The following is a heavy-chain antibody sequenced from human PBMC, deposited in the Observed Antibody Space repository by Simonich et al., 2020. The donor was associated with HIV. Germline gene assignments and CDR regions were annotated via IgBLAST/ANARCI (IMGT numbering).Heavy chain of an antibody. V-gene: IGHV4-34*01. CDR2: INHSGST. CDR3: ARRTGYDLDY. Sequence: QVQLQQWGAGLLKPSETLSLTCAVYGGSFSGYYWGWIRQPPGKGLEWIGEINHSGSTDDNPSLKSRVTISVDTSKNQFSLKLSSVTAADTAVYYCARRTGYDLDYWGQGTLVTVSS. D-gene: IGHD5-12*01. J-gene: IGHJ4*02. CDR1: GGSFSGYY.